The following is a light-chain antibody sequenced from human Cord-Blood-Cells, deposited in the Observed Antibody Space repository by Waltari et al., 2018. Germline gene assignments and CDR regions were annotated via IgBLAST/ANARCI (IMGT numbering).Light chain of an antibody. Sequence: SSELTQDPAVSVALGQTVRITCQGDSLRSYYASWYQQKPGQAPVLVLYGQNNRPSGIPDRLSGSSSGNTASLTITVAQEEYEADYCCNARDSSGNHLWVFGGGTKLTVL. CDR2: GQN. V-gene: IGLV3-19*01. J-gene: IGLJ2*01. CDR1: SLRSYY. CDR3: NARDSSGNHLWV.